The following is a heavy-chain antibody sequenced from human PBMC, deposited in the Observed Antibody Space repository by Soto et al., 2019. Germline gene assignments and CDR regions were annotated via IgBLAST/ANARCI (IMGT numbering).Heavy chain of an antibody. Sequence: QITLKESGPTLVKPTQTLMLTFTFSGFSLSTSGVGVGWIRQPPGKALEWLAVIYWDDDKRSSSSLKSRLTITKDTSKNQVVLTMTNMDPVDTATYYCAHHPYYGLAPYSFDYWGQGILVTVSS. D-gene: IGHD3-10*01. CDR3: AHHPYYGLAPYSFDY. CDR2: IYWDDDK. CDR1: GFSLSTSGVG. J-gene: IGHJ4*02. V-gene: IGHV2-5*02.